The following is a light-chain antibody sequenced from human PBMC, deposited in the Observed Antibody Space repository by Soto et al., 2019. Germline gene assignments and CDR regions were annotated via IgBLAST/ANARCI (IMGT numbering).Light chain of an antibody. CDR2: EVS. Sequence: QSALTQPASVSGSPGQSITISCTGTSSDVGGYNYVSWYQQHPGKAPKLMIYEVSNRPSGVSNRSSGSKSGNTASLTSSGLQAEDEADYYCSSYTSSSTYVFGTGTKVTVL. CDR1: SSDVGGYNY. V-gene: IGLV2-14*01. CDR3: SSYTSSSTYV. J-gene: IGLJ1*01.